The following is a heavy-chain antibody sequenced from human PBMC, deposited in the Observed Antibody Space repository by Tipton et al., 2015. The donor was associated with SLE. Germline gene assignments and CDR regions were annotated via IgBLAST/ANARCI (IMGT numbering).Heavy chain of an antibody. CDR3: AKDSGWCYFDY. Sequence: SLRLSCAASGFTFSNYGMYWVRQAPGKGLEWVAFIQYGGDSKNYADSVRGRFTISRDNSKNTLYLQMLSLRVEDTAIYYCAKDSGWCYFDYWGLGTLVTVSS. D-gene: IGHD6-19*01. CDR1: GFTFSNYG. CDR2: IQYGGDSK. V-gene: IGHV3-30*02. J-gene: IGHJ4*02.